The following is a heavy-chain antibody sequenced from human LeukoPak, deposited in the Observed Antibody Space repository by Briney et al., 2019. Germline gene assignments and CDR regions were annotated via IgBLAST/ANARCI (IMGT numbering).Heavy chain of an antibody. V-gene: IGHV4-59*01. CDR3: ARRRYYYDSSGRGFDY. CDR1: GGSISSYY. Sequence: SETLSLACTVSGGSISSYYWSWIRQPPGKGLEWIGYIYYSGSTNYNPSLKSRVTISVDTSKNQFSLKLSSVTAADTAVYYCARRRYYYDSSGRGFDYWGQGTLVTVSS. J-gene: IGHJ4*02. CDR2: IYYSGST. D-gene: IGHD3-22*01.